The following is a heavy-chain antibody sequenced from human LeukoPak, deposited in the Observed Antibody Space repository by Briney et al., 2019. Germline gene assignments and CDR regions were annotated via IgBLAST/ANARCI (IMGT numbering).Heavy chain of an antibody. CDR1: GFSFSANA. D-gene: IGHD5-12*01. V-gene: IGHV3-23*01. CDR3: AKDDAGGYEILGGLFDY. CDR2: ISGSGGST. J-gene: IGHJ4*02. Sequence: AGGSLRLSCAASGFSFSANAMSWVRQAPGQGLEWVSAISGSGGSTYYTDSVKGRFTISRDNSKNTLYLQMNSLRAEDTAVYYCAKDDAGGYEILGGLFDYWGQGTLVTVSS.